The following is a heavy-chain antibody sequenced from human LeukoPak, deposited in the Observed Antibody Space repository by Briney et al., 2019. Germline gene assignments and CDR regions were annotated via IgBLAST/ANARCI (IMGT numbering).Heavy chain of an antibody. J-gene: IGHJ4*02. CDR3: ARNNSFDY. CDR1: GFTFSSHS. CDR2: ISSSSSYI. Sequence: GGSLRLSCAASGFTFSSHSMTWVRQAPGKGLEWVSSISSSSSYIYYADSVKGRFTISRDNAKNTLYLQMNSLRAEDTAVYYCARNNSFDYWGQGTLVTVSS. V-gene: IGHV3-21*01. D-gene: IGHD1-14*01.